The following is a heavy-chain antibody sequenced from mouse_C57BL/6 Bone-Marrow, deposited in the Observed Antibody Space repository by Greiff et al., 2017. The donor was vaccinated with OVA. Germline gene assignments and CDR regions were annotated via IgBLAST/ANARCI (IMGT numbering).Heavy chain of an antibody. J-gene: IGHJ2*01. V-gene: IGHV5-4*01. CDR2: ISDGGSYT. CDR1: GFTFSSYA. Sequence: DVMLVESGGGLVKPGGSLKLSCAASGFTFSSYAMSWVRQTPEKRLEWVATISDGGSYTYYPDNVKGRFTISRDNAKNNLYLQMSHLKSEDTAMYYCARDPITTVVAFDYWGQGTTLTVSS. CDR3: ARDPITTVVAFDY. D-gene: IGHD1-1*01.